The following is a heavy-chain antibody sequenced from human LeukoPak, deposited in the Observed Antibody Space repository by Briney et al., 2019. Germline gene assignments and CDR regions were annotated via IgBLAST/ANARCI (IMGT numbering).Heavy chain of an antibody. CDR3: ARGKSYGYSSGWYKPYWFDP. Sequence: SETLSLTCAVYGGSFSGYYWSWIRQPPGKRLEWIGEINHSGSTNYNPSLKSRVTISVDTSKNQFSLKLSSVTAADTAVYYCARGKSYGYSSGWYKPYWFDPWGQGTLVTVSS. V-gene: IGHV4-34*01. CDR1: GGSFSGYY. CDR2: INHSGST. D-gene: IGHD6-19*01. J-gene: IGHJ5*02.